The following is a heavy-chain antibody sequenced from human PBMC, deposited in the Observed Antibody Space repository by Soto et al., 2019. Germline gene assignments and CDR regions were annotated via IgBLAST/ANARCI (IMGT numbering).Heavy chain of an antibody. CDR3: ARPLRYFDSGYGGV. J-gene: IGHJ6*02. V-gene: IGHV3-21*01. D-gene: IGHD3-9*01. Sequence: EVQLVESGGGLVKPGGSLRLSCAASGFTFSSYSMNWVRQAPGKGLEWVSSISSSSSYIYYADSVKGRFTISRDNAKNSLYLQMNSLRAEDTAVYYCARPLRYFDSGYGGVWGQGTTVIVSS. CDR2: ISSSSSYI. CDR1: GFTFSSYS.